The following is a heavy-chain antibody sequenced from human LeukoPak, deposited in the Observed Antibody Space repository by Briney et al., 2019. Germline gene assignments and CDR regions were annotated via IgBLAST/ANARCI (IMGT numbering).Heavy chain of an antibody. D-gene: IGHD6-13*01. V-gene: IGHV2-70*01. CDR2: IHWDDDK. CDR3: ARMIYDSSHSDY. CDR1: GFSLSTSGMC. Sequence: SGPALVKPTQTLTLACTFSGFSLSTSGMCMSWIRQPPGKALEWLALIHWDDDKYYSTSLKTRLTISKDTSKNQVVLTMTNLDPVDTATYYCARMIYDSSHSDYWGQGTLVTVSS. J-gene: IGHJ4*02.